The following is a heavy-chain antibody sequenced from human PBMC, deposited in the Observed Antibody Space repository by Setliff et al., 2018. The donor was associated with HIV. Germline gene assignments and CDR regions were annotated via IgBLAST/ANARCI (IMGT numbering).Heavy chain of an antibody. V-gene: IGHV3-11*04. D-gene: IGHD6-13*01. CDR3: ATYSTADTGAFDI. CDR2: ISSSGSTI. Sequence: SLRLSCAASGFTFSDYYMSWIRQAPGKGLEWVSYISSSGSTIYYADSVKGRFTISRDNAKNSLYLQMNSLRAEDTAVYYCATYSTADTGAFDIWGQGTMVTVSS. J-gene: IGHJ3*02. CDR1: GFTFSDYY.